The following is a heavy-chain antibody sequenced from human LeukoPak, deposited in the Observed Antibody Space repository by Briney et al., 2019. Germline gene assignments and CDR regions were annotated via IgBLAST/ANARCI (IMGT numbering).Heavy chain of an antibody. CDR2: IYYSGST. V-gene: IGHV4-39*01. J-gene: IGHJ4*02. CDR1: GGSISSSSYY. Sequence: KTSEALSLTSTVSGGSISSSSYYWGWIRQPPGKGLEWIGSIYYSGSTYYNPSLKSRVTISVDTSKNQFSLKLSSVTAADTAVYYCASSPHGSRCWCMYYDYWGQGTLVTVSS. CDR3: ASSPHGSRCWCMYYDY. D-gene: IGHD6-19*01.